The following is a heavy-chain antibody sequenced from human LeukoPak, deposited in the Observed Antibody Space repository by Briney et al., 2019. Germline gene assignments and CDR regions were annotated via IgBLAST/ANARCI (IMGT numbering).Heavy chain of an antibody. CDR3: AASLTTVSPHFDY. CDR1: GFTVSSNY. V-gene: IGHV3-66*02. D-gene: IGHD4-17*01. CDR2: LYSGGST. J-gene: IGHJ4*02. Sequence: GGSLRLSCAASGFTVSSNYLSWIRQAPGKGLEWVSVLYSGGSTYYADSVRGRFSISRDNSKNTLYLQMNSLRAEDTAVYYCAASLTTVSPHFDYWGQGTLVTVSS.